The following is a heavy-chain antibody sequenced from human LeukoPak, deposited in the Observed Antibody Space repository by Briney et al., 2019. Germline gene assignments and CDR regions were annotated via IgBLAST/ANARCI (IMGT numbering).Heavy chain of an antibody. D-gene: IGHD5-12*01. V-gene: IGHV3-30*04. CDR2: ISYDGSNK. CDR1: GFTFSSYA. Sequence: TGRSLILSCAASGFTFSSYAMHWVRQAPGKGLEWVAVISYDGSNKYYADSVKGRFTISRDNSKNTLYLQMNSLRAEDTAVYYCARDRHSDYDFRQSYYFDYWGQGTLVTVSS. J-gene: IGHJ4*02. CDR3: ARDRHSDYDFRQSYYFDY.